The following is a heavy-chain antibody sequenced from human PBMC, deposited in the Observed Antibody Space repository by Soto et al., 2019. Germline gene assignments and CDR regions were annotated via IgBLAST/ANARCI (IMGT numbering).Heavy chain of an antibody. V-gene: IGHV1-24*01. CDR2: FDPEDGET. CDR1: GYTLTELS. J-gene: IGHJ3*01. CDR3: ATHPRYYYDSSGYPQS. D-gene: IGHD3-22*01. Sequence: ASVKVSCKVSGYTLTELSMHWVRQAPGKGLEWMGGFDPEDGETIYAQKFQGRVTMTEDTSTDTAYMELSSLRSEDTAVYYCATHPRYYYDSSGYPQSWGQGTMVTVS.